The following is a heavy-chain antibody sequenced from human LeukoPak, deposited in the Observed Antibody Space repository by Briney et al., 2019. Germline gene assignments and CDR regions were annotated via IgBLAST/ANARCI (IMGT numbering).Heavy chain of an antibody. CDR2: ISYDGSNK. D-gene: IGHD3-10*01. Sequence: GGSLTLSCAASGFTFSSYAMHWVRQAPGKGLEWVAVISYDGSNKYYADSVKGRFTISRDNSKNTLYLQMNSLRAEDTAVYYCARGTITMVRGVISNVNYWGQGTLVTVSS. J-gene: IGHJ4*02. CDR3: ARGTITMVRGVISNVNY. CDR1: GFTFSSYA. V-gene: IGHV3-30-3*01.